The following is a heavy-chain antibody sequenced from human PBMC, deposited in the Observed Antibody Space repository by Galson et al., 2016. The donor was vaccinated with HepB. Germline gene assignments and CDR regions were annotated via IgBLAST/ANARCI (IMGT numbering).Heavy chain of an antibody. D-gene: IGHD3-3*01. CDR1: GGSISSSSYY. CDR3: ARAETKRITIFGVDF. CDR2: IYYSGST. Sequence: SETLSLTCTVSGGSISSSSYYWGWIRQPPGKGLEWIGSIYYSGSTYYNPSLQSRVTIFVDTSKNQFSLKMSSVTAADTAVYYCARAETKRITIFGVDFWGQGTLVTVSS. J-gene: IGHJ4*02. V-gene: IGHV4-39*01.